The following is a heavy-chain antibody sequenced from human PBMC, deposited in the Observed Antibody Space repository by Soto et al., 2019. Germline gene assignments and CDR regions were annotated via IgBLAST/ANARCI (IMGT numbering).Heavy chain of an antibody. CDR3: ASHYDLWTGYLSPVDY. Sequence: PGGSLRLSCAASGYTFSDYYLSWIRQAPGKGLEWISYIDTSSTKIYYADSVRGRFTISRDNGKNFLFLEMNNLRVEDTAVYFCASHYDLWTGYLSPVDYWGRGTLVTVSS. CDR1: GYTFSDYY. J-gene: IGHJ4*02. CDR2: IDTSSTKI. D-gene: IGHD3-3*01. V-gene: IGHV3-11*01.